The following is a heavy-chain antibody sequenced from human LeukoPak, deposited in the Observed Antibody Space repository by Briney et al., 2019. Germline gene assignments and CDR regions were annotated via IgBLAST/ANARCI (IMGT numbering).Heavy chain of an antibody. CDR1: GGSISSYY. V-gene: IGHV4-59*01. D-gene: IGHD5-24*01. CDR2: IYYSGST. CDR3: AREDGDGYNSVFDY. Sequence: SETLSLTCTVSGGSISSYYWSWIRQPPGKGLEWIGYIYYSGSTNYNPSLKSRVTISVDTSKNQFSLKLSSVTAAHTAVYYCAREDGDGYNSVFDYWGQGNLVTVSS. J-gene: IGHJ4*02.